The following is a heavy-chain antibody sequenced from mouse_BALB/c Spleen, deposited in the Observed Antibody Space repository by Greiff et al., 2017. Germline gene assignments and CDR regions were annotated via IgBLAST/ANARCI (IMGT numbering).Heavy chain of an antibody. CDR1: GYSITSDYA. V-gene: IGHV3-2*02. Sequence: EVKLQESGPGLVKPSQSLSLTCTVTGYSITSDYAWNWIRQFPGNKLEWMGYISYSGSTSYNPSLKSRISITRDTSKNQFFLQLNSVTTEDTATYYCARDNGLYAMDYWGQGTSVTVSS. CDR2: ISYSGST. CDR3: ARDNGLYAMDY. D-gene: IGHD1-1*02. J-gene: IGHJ4*01.